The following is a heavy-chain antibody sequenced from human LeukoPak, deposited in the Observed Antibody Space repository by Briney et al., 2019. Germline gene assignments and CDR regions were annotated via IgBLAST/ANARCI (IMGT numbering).Heavy chain of an antibody. V-gene: IGHV3-30*02. J-gene: IGHJ4*02. CDR3: ARAIAAAGGLEN. D-gene: IGHD6-13*01. Sequence: GGSLRLSCAASGFTFSSYGMHWVRQAPGKWLEWVAFVRYDGSNQYYAGSVKGRFTISRDNSKNTLYLQMNSLRAEDTAVYYCARAIAAAGGLENWGQGTLVTVSS. CDR1: GFTFSSYG. CDR2: VRYDGSNQ.